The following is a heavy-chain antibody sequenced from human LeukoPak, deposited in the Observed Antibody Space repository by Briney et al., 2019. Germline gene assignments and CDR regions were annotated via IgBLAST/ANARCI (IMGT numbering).Heavy chain of an antibody. CDR2: ITRTGDRT. D-gene: IGHD1/OR15-1a*01. V-gene: IGHV3-23*01. CDR3: ATESRGNNLDLIFHY. CDR1: GFTFSSHV. J-gene: IGHJ4*02. Sequence: GGSLRLSCAASGFTFSSHVMNWVRQAPGKGLEWVSSITRTGDRTFYTDSVKGRFTISRDSSRDTLYLQMNSLRADDTAVYYCATESRGNNLDLIFHYWGQGALVIVSS.